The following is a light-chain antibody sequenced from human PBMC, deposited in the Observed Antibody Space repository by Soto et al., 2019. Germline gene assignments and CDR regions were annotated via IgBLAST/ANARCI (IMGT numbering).Light chain of an antibody. CDR1: SGSIASNY. J-gene: IGLJ2*01. Sequence: NFMLTQPHSVSESPGKTVTISCTGSSGSIASNYVQWYQQRPGSAPTTVIYEDNQRPSGVPDRFSGSIDSSSNSASLTISGLKTEDEADYYCQSYDRSNYVVFGGGTQLTVL. CDR2: EDN. V-gene: IGLV6-57*02. CDR3: QSYDRSNYVV.